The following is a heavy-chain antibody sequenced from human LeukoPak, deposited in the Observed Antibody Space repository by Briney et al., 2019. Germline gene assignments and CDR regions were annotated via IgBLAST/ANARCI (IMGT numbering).Heavy chain of an antibody. CDR3: ARTSAEYSNSWIDS. CDR2: IYHSGST. Sequence: PSGTLSLTCAVSGGSISSSNWWSWVRQPPGKGLEWIGEIYHSGSTNYNPSLKSRVTISVDKSKNQFSLKLKSVTAADTAVYYCARTSAEYSNSWIDSWGQGTLVIVSS. CDR1: GGSISSSNW. D-gene: IGHD6-6*01. V-gene: IGHV4-4*02. J-gene: IGHJ5*01.